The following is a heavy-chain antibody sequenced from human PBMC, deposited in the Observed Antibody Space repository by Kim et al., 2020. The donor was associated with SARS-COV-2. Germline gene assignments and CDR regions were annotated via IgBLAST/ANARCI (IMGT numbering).Heavy chain of an antibody. Sequence: GGSLRLSCAASGFTFGDYAMHWVRQAPGKGLEWVSGISWNSGSIGYADSVKGRFTISRDNAENSLYLQMNSLRAEDTALYYCAKDRGYDFWSGYSVWGQGTTVTVSS. V-gene: IGHV3-9*01. CDR1: GFTFGDYA. CDR2: ISWNSGSI. CDR3: AKDRGYDFWSGYSV. J-gene: IGHJ6*02. D-gene: IGHD3-3*01.